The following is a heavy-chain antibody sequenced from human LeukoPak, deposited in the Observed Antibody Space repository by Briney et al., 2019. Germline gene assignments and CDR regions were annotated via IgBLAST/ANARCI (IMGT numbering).Heavy chain of an antibody. D-gene: IGHD6-13*01. CDR3: ARDPLYSNNWYIYMDV. J-gene: IGHJ6*03. CDR2: IYFSGSA. V-gene: IGHV4-39*07. Sequence: SETLSLTCSVSGGSINNSSFYWAWIRQSPGKGLEWIGSIYFSGSAYYNPSLRSRVTISVDTSKNQFSLRLNSVTAADTAVYYCARDPLYSNNWYIYMDVWGKGTTVTVSS. CDR1: GGSINNSSFY.